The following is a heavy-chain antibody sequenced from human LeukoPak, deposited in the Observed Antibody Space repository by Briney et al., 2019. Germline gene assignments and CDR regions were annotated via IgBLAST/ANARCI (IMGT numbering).Heavy chain of an antibody. D-gene: IGHD3-10*01. CDR2: IYYSGST. CDR3: ARVAHGSGSYHDY. CDR1: GYSISSYY. V-gene: IGHV4-59*01. Sequence: PSETLSLTCTVSGYSISSYYWSWIRQPPGKGLEWIGYIYYSGSTNYNPSLKSRVTISVDTSKNQFSLKLSSVTAADTAVYYCARVAHGSGSYHDYWGQGTLVTVSS. J-gene: IGHJ4*02.